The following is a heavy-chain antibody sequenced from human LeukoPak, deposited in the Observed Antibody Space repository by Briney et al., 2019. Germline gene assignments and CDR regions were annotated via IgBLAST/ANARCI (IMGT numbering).Heavy chain of an antibody. J-gene: IGHJ6*02. V-gene: IGHV1-46*01. CDR2: INPSGGST. CDR3: AREGVYGMDV. Sequence: ASVKVSCKASGYTFTSYYMHWVRQAPGQGLEWMGIINPSGGSTSYAQKFQGRVTMTRDTSTSTAYMELRSLRSDDTAVYYCAREGVYGMDVWGQGTTVTVSS. CDR1: GYTFTSYY.